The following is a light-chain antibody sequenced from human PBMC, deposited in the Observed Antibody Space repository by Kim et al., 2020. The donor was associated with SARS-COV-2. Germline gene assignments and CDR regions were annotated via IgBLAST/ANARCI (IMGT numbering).Light chain of an antibody. V-gene: IGKV1-27*01. CDR2: AAS. CDR3: QKCDSAPWT. J-gene: IGKJ1*01. Sequence: DIQMTQSPSSLSASVGDRVTITFLASQDISNYLACFQLKPGKAPKLLIYAASALQPGVPSRFSGSGSGTDFTLTVTSLQPEDVATYYCQKCDSAPWTFGQGTKVDIK. CDR1: QDISNY.